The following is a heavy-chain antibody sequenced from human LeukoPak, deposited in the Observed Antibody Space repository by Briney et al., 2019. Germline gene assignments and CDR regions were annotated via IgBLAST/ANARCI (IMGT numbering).Heavy chain of an antibody. CDR3: ATSRGYISAYGIDY. J-gene: IGHJ4*02. D-gene: IGHD5-12*01. V-gene: IGHV4-39*07. CDR2: FYYSGST. CDR1: GGSISSSNYY. Sequence: PSETLSLTCSVSGGSISSSNYYWGWIRQPPGKGLEWIASFYYSGSTYYNPSLKSRATISVDTSKNQFSLKLSSVTAADTAVFYCATSRGYISAYGIDYWGQGTLVTVSS.